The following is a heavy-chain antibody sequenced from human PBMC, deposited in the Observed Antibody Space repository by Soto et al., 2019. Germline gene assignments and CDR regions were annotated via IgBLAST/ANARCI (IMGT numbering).Heavy chain of an antibody. D-gene: IGHD3-16*02. CDR2: ISYDGSNK. CDR1: GFTFSSYG. V-gene: IGHV3-30*18. J-gene: IGHJ4*02. Sequence: QVQLVESGGGVVQPGRSLRLSCAASGFTFSSYGMHWVRQAPGKGLEWVAVISYDGSNKYYADSVKGRFTISRDNSKNXVYLQMNSLRAEDTAVYYCAKDGVWGSYRMYYFDYWGQGTLVTVSS. CDR3: AKDGVWGSYRMYYFDY.